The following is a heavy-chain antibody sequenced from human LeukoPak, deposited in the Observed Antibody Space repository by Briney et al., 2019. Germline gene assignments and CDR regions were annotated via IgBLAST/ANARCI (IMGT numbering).Heavy chain of an antibody. CDR2: ISGSGGST. CDR3: ASDSTPGTRVVSPPDHAFDI. D-gene: IGHD3-22*01. J-gene: IGHJ3*02. V-gene: IGHV3-23*01. CDR1: GFTFSSYA. Sequence: PGGSLRLSCAASGFTFSSYAMSWVRQAPGKGLEWVSAISGSGGSTYYADSVKGRFTISRDNSKNTLYLQMNSLRAEDTAVYYCASDSTPGTRVVSPPDHAFDIWGQGTMVTVSS.